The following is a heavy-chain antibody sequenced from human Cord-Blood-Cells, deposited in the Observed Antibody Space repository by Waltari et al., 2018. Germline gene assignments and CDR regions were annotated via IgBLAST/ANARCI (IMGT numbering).Heavy chain of an antibody. CDR1: GGTFSSYA. Sequence: QLQLVQYGAAVKKPVASVKVSCMASGGTFSSYAISWVRQAPGQGLEWMGGIIPIFGTANYAQKFQGRVTITADESTSTAYMELSSLRSEDTAVYYCARSSNNWNYGYWGQGTLVTVSS. J-gene: IGHJ4*02. CDR3: ARSSNNWNYGY. V-gene: IGHV1-69*01. CDR2: IIPIFGTA. D-gene: IGHD1-7*01.